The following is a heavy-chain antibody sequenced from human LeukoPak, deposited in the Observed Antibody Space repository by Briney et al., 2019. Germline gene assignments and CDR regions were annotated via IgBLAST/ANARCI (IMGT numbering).Heavy chain of an antibody. CDR3: ARGGVSYSAYYYYYYMDV. CDR2: MNPNSDNT. CDR1: GCTFTSYD. Sequence: ASVKVSCKASGCTFTSYDINWVRQATGQGLEWMGWMNPNSDNTGYAQKFQGRVTMTRNTSIGPAYMELSILRSEDTAVYYCARGGVSYSAYYYYYYMDVWGKGTTVTVSS. D-gene: IGHD4-11*01. J-gene: IGHJ6*03. V-gene: IGHV1-8*01.